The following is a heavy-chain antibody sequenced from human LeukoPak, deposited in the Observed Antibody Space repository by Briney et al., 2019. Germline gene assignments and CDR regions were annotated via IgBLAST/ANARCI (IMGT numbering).Heavy chain of an antibody. CDR3: ARYPLGSGWPFDY. CDR1: GGTFSSYA. D-gene: IGHD6-19*01. J-gene: IGHJ4*02. V-gene: IGHV1-69*05. CDR2: IIPIFGTA. Sequence: ASVKVSCKASGGTFSSYAVSWVRQAPGQGLEWMGGIIPIFGTANYAQKFQGRVTITTDESTSTVYMELSSLRSEDTAVYYCARYPLGSGWPFDYWGQGTLVTVSS.